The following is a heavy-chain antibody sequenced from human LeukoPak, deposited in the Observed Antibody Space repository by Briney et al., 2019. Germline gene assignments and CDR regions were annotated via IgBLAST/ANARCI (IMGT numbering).Heavy chain of an antibody. V-gene: IGHV3-74*01. D-gene: IGHD2-2*01. Sequence: GGSQRLSCAASGFTFSDYWMHWVRQAPGKGLMWVSTIDLAGEYTTYADSVKGRFTISRDNAKDTLYLQMNSLRAEDTAVYYCARDGDIVVVPAAIKGSGYYYYGMDVWGQGTTVTVSS. CDR1: GFTFSDYW. J-gene: IGHJ6*02. CDR3: ARDGDIVVVPAAIKGSGYYYYGMDV. CDR2: IDLAGEYT.